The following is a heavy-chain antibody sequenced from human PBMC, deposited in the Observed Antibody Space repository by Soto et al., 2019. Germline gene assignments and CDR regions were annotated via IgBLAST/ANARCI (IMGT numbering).Heavy chain of an antibody. V-gene: IGHV3-23*01. CDR2: ITGSGAGS. CDR1: GFTFSSYA. D-gene: IGHD6-13*01. J-gene: IGHJ5*02. CDR3: AKAYSNSWPNDWFDP. Sequence: EVQLLESGGGWLQPGGSLRLSCAASGFTFSSYAMNWVRQAPGKGLEWVSGITGSGAGSYYSDSVKGRFTISRDKSKNTLYLQMNSLRAEDTAVYYCAKAYSNSWPNDWFDPWGQGTLVTVSS.